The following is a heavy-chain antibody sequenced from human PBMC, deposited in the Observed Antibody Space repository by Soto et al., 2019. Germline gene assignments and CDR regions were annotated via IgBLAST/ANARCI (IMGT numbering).Heavy chain of an antibody. CDR2: IIPIFGSA. V-gene: IGHV1-69*15. J-gene: IGHJ5*02. CDR3: AKDGGKDGYFGNLFDP. CDR1: GGTFSNYD. D-gene: IGHD5-12*01. Sequence: QVQLVQSGAEVKKPGSSVKVSCKASGGTFSNYDITWVRQAPGQGLEWLGRIIPIFGSANFAQKFQGRVTLTADESTTTAYMELSNLRSDDTAVYYCAKDGGKDGYFGNLFDPWGQGTLVTVSS.